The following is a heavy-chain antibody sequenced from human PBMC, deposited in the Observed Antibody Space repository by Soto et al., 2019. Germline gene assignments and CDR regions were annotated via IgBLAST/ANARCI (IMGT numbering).Heavy chain of an antibody. CDR1: GFTFSSSS. V-gene: IGHV3-21*01. CDR2: ISSRSDNI. D-gene: IGHD3-22*01. CDR3: ARDYYDNSGSRYVDYGMDV. J-gene: IGHJ6*02. Sequence: PGGSLRLSCTSSGFTFSSSSMDWVRQAPGKGLEWVSSISSRSDNIYYADSVRGRFTISRDNAENSLYLQMNSLRVEDTAVYYCARDYYDNSGSRYVDYGMDVWGQGTTVTVSS.